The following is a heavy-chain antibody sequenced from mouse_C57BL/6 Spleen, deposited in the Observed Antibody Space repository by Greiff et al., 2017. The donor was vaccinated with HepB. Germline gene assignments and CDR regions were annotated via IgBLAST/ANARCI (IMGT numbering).Heavy chain of an antibody. CDR1: GYTFTSYW. CDR3: AKLDSSGYPFAY. V-gene: IGHV1-69*01. Sequence: QVQLQQPGAELVMPGASVKLSCKASGYTFTSYWMHWVKQRPGQGLEWIGEIDPSDSYTNYNQKFKGKSTLTVDKSSSTAYMQLSSLTSEDSAVYYCAKLDSSGYPFAYWGQGTLVTVSA. D-gene: IGHD3-2*02. J-gene: IGHJ3*01. CDR2: IDPSDSYT.